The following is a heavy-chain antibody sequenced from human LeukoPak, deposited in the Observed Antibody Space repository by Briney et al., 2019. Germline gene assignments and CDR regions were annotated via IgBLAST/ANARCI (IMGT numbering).Heavy chain of an antibody. D-gene: IGHD5-18*01. CDR1: GGSLSGYS. Sequence: SETLSLTCAVYGGSLSGYSWTWIRQPPGKGLEWIGEINHSGSTNYNPSLKSRLTISIDTSKSQFSLKLTSVTAADTAVYYCVRHFRGYPYYFDYWGQGTLVTVSS. CDR3: VRHFRGYPYYFDY. CDR2: INHSGST. J-gene: IGHJ4*02. V-gene: IGHV4-34*01.